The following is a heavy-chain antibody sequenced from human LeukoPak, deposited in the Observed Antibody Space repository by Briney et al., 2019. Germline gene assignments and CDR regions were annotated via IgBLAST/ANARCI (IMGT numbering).Heavy chain of an antibody. V-gene: IGHV3-23*01. CDR3: AKDLGRYRNNYFDY. J-gene: IGHJ4*02. D-gene: IGHD1-26*01. CDR2: ISGSGGST. Sequence: GGSLRLSCAASGFTFSSYAMSWVRQAPGKGLEWVAAISGSGGSTFYADSVKGRFTISRDNSKNTLYLQMNSLRAEDTAVYYCAKDLGRYRNNYFDYWGQGTLVTVSS. CDR1: GFTFSSYA.